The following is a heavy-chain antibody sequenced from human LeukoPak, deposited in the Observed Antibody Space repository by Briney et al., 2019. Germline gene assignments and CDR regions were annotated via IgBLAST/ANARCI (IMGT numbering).Heavy chain of an antibody. CDR3: ARDPSNSSGWYIYFDY. CDR1: GYTFTRYG. Sequence: ASVKVSCKASGYTFTRYGITWVRQAPGQGLEWMGWISAYNGDTKYAQKLQGRVTMTTDTSTRTAYMELRSLRSDDTAVYYCARDPSNSSGWYIYFDYWGQGTPVAVSS. J-gene: IGHJ4*02. D-gene: IGHD6-19*01. CDR2: ISAYNGDT. V-gene: IGHV1-18*01.